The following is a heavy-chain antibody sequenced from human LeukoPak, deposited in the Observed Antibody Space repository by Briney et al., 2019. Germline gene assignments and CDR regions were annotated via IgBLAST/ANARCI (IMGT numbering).Heavy chain of an antibody. CDR1: GGSISSSRYY. V-gene: IGHV4-39*07. J-gene: IGHJ4*02. CDR2: IYYSGST. D-gene: IGHD6-13*01. Sequence: SETLSLTCTGSGGSISSSRYYWGWIRQPPGKGLEWIGSIYYSGSTYYNPSLKSRVTISVDTSKNQFSLKLSSVTAADTAVYYCARVLRKGIAAAGTPDYWGQGTLVTVSS. CDR3: ARVLRKGIAAAGTPDY.